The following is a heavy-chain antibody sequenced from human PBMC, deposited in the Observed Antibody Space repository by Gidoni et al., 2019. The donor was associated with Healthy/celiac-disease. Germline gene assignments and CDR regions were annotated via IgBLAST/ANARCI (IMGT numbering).Heavy chain of an antibody. J-gene: IGHJ4*02. CDR2: ISSSSSTI. Sequence: EVQLVESGGGLVQPGGSLRLSCAASGFTFRSYSINWVRQAPGKGLEWVSYISSSSSTIYYADSVKGRFTISRDNAKNSLYLQMNSLRAEDTAVYYCARDYDYDYIWGSYRPDVFDYWGQGTLVTVSS. V-gene: IGHV3-48*01. CDR1: GFTFRSYS. D-gene: IGHD3-16*02. CDR3: ARDYDYDYIWGSYRPDVFDY.